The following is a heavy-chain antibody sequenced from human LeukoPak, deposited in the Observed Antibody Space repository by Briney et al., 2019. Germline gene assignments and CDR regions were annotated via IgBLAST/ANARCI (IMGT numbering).Heavy chain of an antibody. CDR3: ARDSSAYYYEMDV. Sequence: GGSLRLSCAASGFTFSTYGMHWVRQAPGKGLESVAVISHDGSNKYYADSVKGRFTISRDNSKNTLYLQMNSLRAADTAVYYCARDSSAYYYEMDVWGQGTTVTVSS. V-gene: IGHV3-30*03. CDR2: ISHDGSNK. J-gene: IGHJ6*02. D-gene: IGHD2-2*01. CDR1: GFTFSTYG.